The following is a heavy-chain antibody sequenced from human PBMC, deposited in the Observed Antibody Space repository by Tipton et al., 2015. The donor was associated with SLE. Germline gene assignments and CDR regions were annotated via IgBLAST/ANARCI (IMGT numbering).Heavy chain of an antibody. J-gene: IGHJ4*02. CDR3: ARETNGGIDY. CDR1: RFTFSGFG. Sequence: SLRLSCGGSRFTFSGFGMNWVRQAPGKGLEWVSSITSSSSHMYYADSVKGRFTISRDNAKNSLFLQMNSLRAEDTAVYYCARETNGGIDYWGQGTVVTVSS. V-gene: IGHV3-21*01. CDR2: ITSSSSHM. D-gene: IGHD7-27*01.